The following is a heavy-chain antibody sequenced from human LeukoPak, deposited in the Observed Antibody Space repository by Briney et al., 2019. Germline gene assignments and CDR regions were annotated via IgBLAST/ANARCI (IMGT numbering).Heavy chain of an antibody. Sequence: GGSLRLSCAASGFTFSSYSMNWVRQAPGKGLEWVSYISSSSSTIYYADSVKGRFTISRDNAKNSLYLQMNSLRAEDTAVYYCARELSRRYFDYWGQGTLVTVSS. V-gene: IGHV3-48*01. CDR1: GFTFSSYS. J-gene: IGHJ4*02. D-gene: IGHD3-16*02. CDR3: ARELSRRYFDY. CDR2: ISSSSSTI.